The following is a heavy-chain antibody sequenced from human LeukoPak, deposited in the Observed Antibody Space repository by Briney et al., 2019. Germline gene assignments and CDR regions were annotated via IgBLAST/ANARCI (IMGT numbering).Heavy chain of an antibody. CDR1: GFTFSDYS. CDR2: ISGSSSYI. CDR3: ARVLRYCSGGNCYSGGLGYMDV. J-gene: IGHJ6*03. Sequence: PGGSLRLSCAASGFTFSDYSMNWVRQAPGKGLEWVSSISGSSSYIYYADSVKGRFTISRDNAKNSLFLQMNSLRAEDTAVYYCARVLRYCSGGNCYSGGLGYMDVWGKGTTVTISS. V-gene: IGHV3-21*04. D-gene: IGHD2-15*01.